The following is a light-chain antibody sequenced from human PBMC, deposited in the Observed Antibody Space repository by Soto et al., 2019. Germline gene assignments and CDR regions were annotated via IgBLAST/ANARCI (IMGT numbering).Light chain of an antibody. Sequence: EIVLTQSPGTLSLSPGERATLSCRASQSVSGNYFAWYQQKPGQAPRLLIYDASRRATGIPDRFSGSGSGTDFTLTISRLEPEDFAVYYCQHYGSSPLPFGLGTKVEIK. CDR2: DAS. J-gene: IGKJ1*01. CDR1: QSVSGNY. V-gene: IGKV3-20*01. CDR3: QHYGSSPLP.